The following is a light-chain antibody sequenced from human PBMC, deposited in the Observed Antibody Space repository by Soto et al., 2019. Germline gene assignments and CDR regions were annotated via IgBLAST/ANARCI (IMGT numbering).Light chain of an antibody. CDR2: LDSDGSH. Sequence: QSVLTQSPSASASLGASVKLTCTLSSGHSSYAIAWHQQQPEKGPRYLMKLDSDGSHTKGDAIPDRFSGSSSGAERYLTISSLQSEDAADYSCQTWGTGIHVVFGGGTKLTVL. CDR1: SGHSSYA. CDR3: QTWGTGIHVV. J-gene: IGLJ2*01. V-gene: IGLV4-69*01.